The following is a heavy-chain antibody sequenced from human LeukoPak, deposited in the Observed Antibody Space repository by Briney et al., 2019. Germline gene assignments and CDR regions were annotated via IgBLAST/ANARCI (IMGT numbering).Heavy chain of an antibody. CDR2: IYYSGST. Sequence: SESLSLTCTVSGGSVSSGSYYWSWIRQPPGKGLEWIGSIYYSGSTNYNPSLKSRVTISEDTSKNQFSLKLSSVTAADTAVYYCARVKVGGSGGWTPLSAFDIWGQGTMVTVSS. D-gene: IGHD6-19*01. CDR3: ARVKVGGSGGWTPLSAFDI. V-gene: IGHV4-61*01. J-gene: IGHJ3*02. CDR1: GGSVSSGSYY.